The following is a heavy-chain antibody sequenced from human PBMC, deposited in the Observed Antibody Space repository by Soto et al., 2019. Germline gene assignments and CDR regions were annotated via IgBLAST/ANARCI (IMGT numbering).Heavy chain of an antibody. J-gene: IGHJ4*02. CDR3: ARHRSRESYFDY. V-gene: IGHV4-39*01. Sequence: SETLSLTCPVSGGSISSSSYYWGWIRQPPGKGLEWIGSIYYSGSTYYNPSLKSRVTISVDTSKNQFSLKLSSVTAADTAVYYCARHRSRESYFDYWGQGTLVTVSS. CDR1: GGSISSSSYY. CDR2: IYYSGST.